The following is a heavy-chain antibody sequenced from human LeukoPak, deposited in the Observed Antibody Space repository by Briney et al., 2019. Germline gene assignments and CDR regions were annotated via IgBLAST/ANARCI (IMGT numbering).Heavy chain of an antibody. V-gene: IGHV3-30*03. D-gene: IGHD6-13*01. Sequence: GGSLRLSCAASGFTFSSYGMHWVRQAPGKGLEWVAVISYDGSNKYYADSVKGRFTISRDNSKNTLYLQMNSLRAEDTAVYYCARSGVAAAGTGAYWGQGTLVTVSS. J-gene: IGHJ4*02. CDR3: ARSGVAAAGTGAY. CDR2: ISYDGSNK. CDR1: GFTFSSYG.